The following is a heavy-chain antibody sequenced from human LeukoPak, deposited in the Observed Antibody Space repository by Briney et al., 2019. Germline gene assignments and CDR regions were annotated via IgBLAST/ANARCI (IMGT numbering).Heavy chain of an antibody. J-gene: IGHJ4*02. D-gene: IGHD3-22*01. V-gene: IGHV4-39*01. CDR3: ARQSPSVNYYDSSGYYYDRFDY. Sequence: SETLSLTCTVSGGSISTSSHYWGWIRQPPGKGLEWFGSIQYSGNTYYNPSLKSRVTISADTSKNQFSLKLSSVTAAATAVYYCARQSPSVNYYDSSGYYYDRFDYWGQGTLVTVSS. CDR2: IQYSGNT. CDR1: GGSISTSSHY.